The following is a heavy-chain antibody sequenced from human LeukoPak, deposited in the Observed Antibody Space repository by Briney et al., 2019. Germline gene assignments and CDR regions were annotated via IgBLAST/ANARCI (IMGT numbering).Heavy chain of an antibody. CDR3: AKDSWPGYDFWSGYPDY. Sequence: PGGSLRLSCAASGFTFDDYAMHWVRQAPGKGLEWVSGISWNSGSIGYADSVKGRFTISRDNAKNSLYLQMNSLRAEDTAVYYCAKDSWPGYDFWSGYPDYWGQGTLVTVSS. D-gene: IGHD3-3*01. V-gene: IGHV3-9*01. CDR1: GFTFDDYA. CDR2: ISWNSGSI. J-gene: IGHJ4*02.